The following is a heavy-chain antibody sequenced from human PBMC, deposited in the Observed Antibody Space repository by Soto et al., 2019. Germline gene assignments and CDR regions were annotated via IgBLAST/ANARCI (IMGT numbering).Heavy chain of an antibody. V-gene: IGHV3-48*01. CDR3: ARDNGYFDY. CDR2: ISSGGII. CDR1: GFTFNIYS. J-gene: IGHJ4*02. Sequence: EVQLVESGGGLVQPGGSLRLSCAASGFTFNIYSMNWVRQAPGKGLEWVSYISSGGIIYYADSVKGRFTISRDNAKNSLYLQMNSLRAEDTAVYYCARDNGYFDYWGQGTLVTVSS.